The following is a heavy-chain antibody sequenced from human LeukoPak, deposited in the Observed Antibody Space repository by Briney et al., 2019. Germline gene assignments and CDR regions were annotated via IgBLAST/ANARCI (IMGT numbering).Heavy chain of an antibody. D-gene: IGHD3-3*01. Sequence: PGGSLRLSCAASGFTFSSYSMNWVRQAPGKGLEWVSYISSSSSTIYYADSVKGRFTISRDNAKNSLYLQMNSLRAEDTAVYYCARVGIKPLEWLRGGYFDYWGQGTLVTVSS. J-gene: IGHJ4*02. CDR1: GFTFSSYS. CDR3: ARVGIKPLEWLRGGYFDY. CDR2: ISSSSSTI. V-gene: IGHV3-48*01.